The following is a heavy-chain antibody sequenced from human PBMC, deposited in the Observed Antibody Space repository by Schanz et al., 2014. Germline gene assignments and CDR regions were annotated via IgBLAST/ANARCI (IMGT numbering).Heavy chain of an antibody. CDR2: INGYNGHT. J-gene: IGHJ6*02. D-gene: IGHD3-10*01. CDR3: ARAKRFGDMDV. CDR1: GYTFSDYG. V-gene: IGHV1-18*01. Sequence: QVQLVQSGDEVKKPGASVKVSCKTSGYTFSDYGITWVRQAPGQGLEWMGWINGYNGHTLYAQKFQGRVTMTTDTSTSTSYMELTSLRSDDTAVYYCARAKRFGDMDVWGQGTTVTVSS.